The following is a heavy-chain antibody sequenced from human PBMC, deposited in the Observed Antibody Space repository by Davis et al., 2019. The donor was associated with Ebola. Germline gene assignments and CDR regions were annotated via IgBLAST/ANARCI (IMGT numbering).Heavy chain of an antibody. J-gene: IGHJ4*02. CDR3: ARDRAATIRANFDY. V-gene: IGHV3-74*01. CDR1: GFTFSRYW. CDR2: INSDGSTT. D-gene: IGHD5-24*01. Sequence: GESLKISCAASGFTFSRYWMHWVRQAPGKGLVWVSRINSDGSTTSYADSVKGRFTISRDNGKNTLYLQMNSLRAEDTAVYYCARDRAATIRANFDYWGQGTLVTVSS.